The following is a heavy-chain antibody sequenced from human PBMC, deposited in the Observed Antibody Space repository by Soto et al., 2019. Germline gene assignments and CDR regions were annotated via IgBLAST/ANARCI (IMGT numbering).Heavy chain of an antibody. CDR1: GFTFSIYA. J-gene: IGHJ4*02. CDR3: AKDAPVTVWLSDX. CDR2: VGCGGGDT. D-gene: IGHD3-16*01. V-gene: IGHV3-23*01. Sequence: GGSLRLSVAASGFTFSIYAMSWVRQAPGKGLEWVSTVGCGGGDTSYADFVRVRFTISRDNSKNTLYLQINSLRAEDTAVYYCAKDAPVTVWLSDXWGLGTSVPVSX.